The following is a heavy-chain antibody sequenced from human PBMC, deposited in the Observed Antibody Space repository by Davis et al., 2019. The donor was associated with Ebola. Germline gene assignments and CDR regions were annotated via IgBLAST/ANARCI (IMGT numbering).Heavy chain of an antibody. CDR3: ARDSRWLVPGTYYYYGMDV. Sequence: SVKVSCKASGFTFTSSAMQWVRQARGQRLEWIGWIVVGSGNTNYAQKLQGRVTMTTDTSTSTAYMELRSLRSDDTAVYYCARDSRWLVPGTYYYYGMDVWGQGTTVTVSS. CDR2: IVVGSGNT. J-gene: IGHJ6*02. V-gene: IGHV1-58*02. CDR1: GFTFTSSA. D-gene: IGHD6-19*01.